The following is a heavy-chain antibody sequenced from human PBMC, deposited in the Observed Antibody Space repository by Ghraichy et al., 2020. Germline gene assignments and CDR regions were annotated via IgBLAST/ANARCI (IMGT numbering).Heavy chain of an antibody. D-gene: IGHD3-10*01. CDR3: AREGPGGMIDY. J-gene: IGHJ4*02. CDR2: ISSIGNTI. Sequence: GESLRLSCAASGYSFSSYEMNWVRQAPGKGPEWVAYISSIGNTIYYADSVKGRFTISRDNAKNSLYLQMNSLRAEDTAVYYCAREGPGGMIDYWGQGTLVTVSS. V-gene: IGHV3-48*03. CDR1: GYSFSSYE.